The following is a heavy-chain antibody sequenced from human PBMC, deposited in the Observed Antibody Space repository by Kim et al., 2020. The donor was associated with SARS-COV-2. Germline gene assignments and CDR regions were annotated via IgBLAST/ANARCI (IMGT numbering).Heavy chain of an antibody. J-gene: IGHJ4*02. CDR1: EFSVSTKT. V-gene: IGHV3-53*01. Sequence: GGSLRLSCAASEFSVSTKTMTWVRQAPGKGLEWVSIIYRYGTTYYADSVKGRFTTSRDTSKNTLYLQMDNLRADDTAVYYCAGDNYNNYWYKYWGQGTLVTVSA. D-gene: IGHD1-20*01. CDR3: AGDNYNNYWYKY. CDR2: IYRYGTT.